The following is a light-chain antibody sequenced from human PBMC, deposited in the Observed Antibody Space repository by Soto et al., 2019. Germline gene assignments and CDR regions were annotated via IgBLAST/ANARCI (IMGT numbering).Light chain of an antibody. CDR2: GAS. V-gene: IGKV3-20*01. CDR3: QQYGSSPWT. Sequence: EIVSTQSPGTLSLSPGGRATLSCRASQSVSSNYLAWYQQKPGQAPRPLIYGASSRATGIPDRFSGSGAGTDFTLTISRLESEDFAVYYCQQYGSSPWTFGQGTKVDIK. J-gene: IGKJ1*01. CDR1: QSVSSNY.